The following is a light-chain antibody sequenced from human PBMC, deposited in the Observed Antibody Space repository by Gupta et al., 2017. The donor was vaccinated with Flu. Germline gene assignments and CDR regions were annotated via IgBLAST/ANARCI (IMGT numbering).Light chain of an antibody. CDR1: QSVSSN. CDR2: GAS. V-gene: IGKV3-15*01. Sequence: EIVMTQSPATLSVSPGERVTLSCRASQSVSSNLAWYQQRPGQAPRLLMYGASTRATGIPATFSGSGTGTEFTLTISSLQSEDFAVYYCQQYNNWPLTFGGGTKVEI. J-gene: IGKJ4*01. CDR3: QQYNNWPLT.